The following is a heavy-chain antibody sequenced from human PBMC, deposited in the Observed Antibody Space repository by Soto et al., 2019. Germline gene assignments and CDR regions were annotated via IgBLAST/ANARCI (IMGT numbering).Heavy chain of an antibody. V-gene: IGHV4-34*01. Sequence: SETLSLTCAVYGGSFSGYYWSWIRQPPGKGLEWIGEINHSGSTNYNPSLKSRVTISVDTSKNQFSLKLSSVTAADTAVYYCASHSYSSSWRTGVIDDRGQGTLFTASS. D-gene: IGHD6-13*01. J-gene: IGHJ4*02. CDR3: ASHSYSSSWRTGVIDD. CDR1: GGSFSGYY. CDR2: INHSGST.